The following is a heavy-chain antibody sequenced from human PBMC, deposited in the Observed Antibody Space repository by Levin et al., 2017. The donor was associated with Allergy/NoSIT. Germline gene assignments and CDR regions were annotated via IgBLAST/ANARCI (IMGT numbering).Heavy chain of an antibody. D-gene: IGHD3-3*01. CDR1: GFTLSRSW. CDR2: IRQNGIEK. CDR3: ARDVGDTVFRTAEAGNWFDP. V-gene: IGHV3-7*03. Sequence: AGGSLRLSCVASGFTLSRSWMHWVRQAPGKGLEWVANIRQNGIEKYYVDSVKGRFTISRDNARNSLYLQMNSLRAEDTAVYFCARDVGDTVFRTAEAGNWFDPWGQGTLVTVSS. J-gene: IGHJ5*02.